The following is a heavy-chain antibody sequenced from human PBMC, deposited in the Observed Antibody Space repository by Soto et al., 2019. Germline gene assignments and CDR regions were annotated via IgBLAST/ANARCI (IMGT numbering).Heavy chain of an antibody. Sequence: PGGSLRLSCAASGFTFSNAWMNWVRQAPGKGLEWVGRIKSKTDGGTTDYAAPVKGRFTISRDDSKNTAYLQMNSLKTEDTAVYYCTKLIGYYYYYMDVWGKGTTVTVSS. CDR1: GFTFSNAW. V-gene: IGHV3-15*07. CDR2: IKSKTDGGTT. D-gene: IGHD3-10*01. CDR3: TKLIGYYYYYMDV. J-gene: IGHJ6*03.